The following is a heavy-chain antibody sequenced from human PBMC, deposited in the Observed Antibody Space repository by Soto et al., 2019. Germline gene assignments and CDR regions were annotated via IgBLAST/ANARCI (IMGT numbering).Heavy chain of an antibody. J-gene: IGHJ6*02. Sequence: PSETLSLTCTVSGGSISSSTYYWGWMRQPPGKGLEWIASFFIGGNTYYNPSLKSRVTISVDTSKNQFSLKLSSVTAADTAVYYCARDRRDGYNYYYYYGMDVWGQGTTVTVSS. V-gene: IGHV4-39*07. D-gene: IGHD5-12*01. CDR2: FFIGGNT. CDR3: ARDRRDGYNYYYYYGMDV. CDR1: GGSISSSTYY.